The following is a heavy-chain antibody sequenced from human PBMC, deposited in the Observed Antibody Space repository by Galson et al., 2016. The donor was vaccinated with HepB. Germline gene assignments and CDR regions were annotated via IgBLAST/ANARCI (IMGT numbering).Heavy chain of an antibody. V-gene: IGHV3-66*01. Sequence: SLRLSCAASGFSVSSSYMSWVRQAPGKGLEWVSVIYPGGTTSFADSVKGRFTISRDNSNNMVHLQMNSLRVEDTAVYFCARDELLLGPWFYSSDVWGQGTTVTVSS. J-gene: IGHJ6*02. CDR3: ARDELLLGPWFYSSDV. CDR1: GFSVSSSY. CDR2: IYPGGTT. D-gene: IGHD2-15*01.